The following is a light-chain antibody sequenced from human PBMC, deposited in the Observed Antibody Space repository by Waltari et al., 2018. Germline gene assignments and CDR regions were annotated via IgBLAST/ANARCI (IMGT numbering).Light chain of an antibody. Sequence: SSELTQDPAVSVALGQTVRSTFPGDSRRRHYGSWYQQKPGQAPVLVIYGKNNRPSGIPDRFSGSSSGNTASLTITGAQAEDEADYYCNSRDSSGNHVVFGGGTKLTVL. CDR1: SRRRHY. CDR3: NSRDSSGNHVV. J-gene: IGLJ2*01. CDR2: GKN. V-gene: IGLV3-19*01.